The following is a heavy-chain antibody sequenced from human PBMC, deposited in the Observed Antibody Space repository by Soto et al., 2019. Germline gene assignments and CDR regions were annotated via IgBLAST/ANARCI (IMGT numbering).Heavy chain of an antibody. D-gene: IGHD3-3*01. CDR1: GFTFSSYW. CDR3: ARGTYDFWSGYYKFDY. CDR2: IKQDGSEK. J-gene: IGHJ4*02. V-gene: IGHV3-7*01. Sequence: GGSLRLSCAASGFTFSSYWMSWVRQAPGKGLEWVANIKQDGSEKYYVDSVKGRFTISRDNAKNSLYLQMNSLRAEDTAVYYCARGTYDFWSGYYKFDYWGQGTLVTVSS.